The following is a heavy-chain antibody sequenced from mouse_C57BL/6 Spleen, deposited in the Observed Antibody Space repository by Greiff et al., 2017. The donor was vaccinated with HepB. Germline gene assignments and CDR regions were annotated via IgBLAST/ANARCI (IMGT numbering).Heavy chain of an antibody. V-gene: IGHV1-42*01. CDR3: AREAAQATFFDY. J-gene: IGHJ2*01. CDR1: GYSFTGYY. Sequence: EVKLQESGPELVKPGASVKISCKASGYSFTGYYMNWVKQSPEKSLEWIGEINPSTGGTTYNQKFKAKATLTVDKSSSTAYMQLKSLTSEDSAVYYCAREAAQATFFDYWGQGTTLTVSS. CDR2: INPSTGGT. D-gene: IGHD3-2*02.